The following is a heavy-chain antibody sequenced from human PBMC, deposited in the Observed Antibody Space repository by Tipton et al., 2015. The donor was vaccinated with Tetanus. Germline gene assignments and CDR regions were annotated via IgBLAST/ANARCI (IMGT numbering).Heavy chain of an antibody. CDR3: ASSRDGYNPSYFDY. CDR2: IYYSGST. J-gene: IGHJ4*02. CDR1: GGSISSSSYY. V-gene: IGHV4-39*01. Sequence: TLSLTCTVSGGSISSSSYYWGWIRQPPGKGLEWIGSIYYSGSTYYNPSLKSRVTISVDTSKNQFSLKLSSVTAADTAVYYCASSRDGYNPSYFDYWGQGTLVTVSS. D-gene: IGHD5-24*01.